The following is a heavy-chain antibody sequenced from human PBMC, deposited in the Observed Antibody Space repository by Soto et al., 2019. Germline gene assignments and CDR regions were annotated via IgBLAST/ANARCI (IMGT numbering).Heavy chain of an antibody. Sequence: SETLSLTCTVSGGSISSGDYYWSWIRQHPGKGLEWIGYIYYSWSTHYSSSPKSRVTMSIDTSKNQFPLKLTSVTAADTAVYYCTRLSSIDSSGYYLDYWGQGTLVTVSS. V-gene: IGHV4-31*03. CDR3: TRLSSIDSSGYYLDY. J-gene: IGHJ4*02. CDR1: GGSISSGDYY. D-gene: IGHD3-22*01. CDR2: IYYSWST.